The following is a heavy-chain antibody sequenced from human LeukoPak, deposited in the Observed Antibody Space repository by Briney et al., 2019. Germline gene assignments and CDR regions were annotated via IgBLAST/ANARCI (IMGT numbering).Heavy chain of an antibody. CDR3: ARGQGYCSSTSCYRNYYYYYMDV. CDR2: INHSGST. Sequence: PSETLSLTCAVYGGSFSGYYWSWIRQPPGKGLEWIGEINHSGSTNYNPSLKSRVTISVDTSKNQFSLKLSSVTAADTAVYYCARGQGYCSSTSCYRNYYYYYMDVWGKGTTVTVSS. D-gene: IGHD2-2*02. J-gene: IGHJ6*03. V-gene: IGHV4-34*01. CDR1: GGSFSGYY.